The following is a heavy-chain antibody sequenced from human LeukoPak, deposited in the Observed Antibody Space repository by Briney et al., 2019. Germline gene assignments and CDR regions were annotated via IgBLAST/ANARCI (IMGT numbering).Heavy chain of an antibody. CDR2: IYYSGSI. D-gene: IGHD3-22*01. J-gene: IGHJ3*02. V-gene: IGHV4-39*01. CDR3: ARGPYKYDGSGAFDI. CDR1: GDSISSSRYY. Sequence: PSETLSLTCTVSGDSISSSRYYWGWIRQPPGKGLEWIGSIYYSGSIWYHPSLKSRVTISVDTSKNQFSLKLTSVTAADTAVYYCARGPYKYDGSGAFDIWGQGTMVTVSS.